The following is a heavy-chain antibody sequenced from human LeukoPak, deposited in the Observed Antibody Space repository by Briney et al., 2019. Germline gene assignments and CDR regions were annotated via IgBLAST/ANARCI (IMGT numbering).Heavy chain of an antibody. D-gene: IGHD6-19*01. J-gene: IGHJ6*03. CDR1: GYTFTSYY. CDR2: INPSGGST. V-gene: IGHV1-46*01. CDR3: ARVREWLTSYYYMDV. Sequence: ASVKVSCKASGYTFTSYYMHWVRQAPGQGLEWMGIINPSGGSTSYAQKFQGRVTMTRDMSTSTVYMELSSLRSEDTAVYYCARVREWLTSYYYMDVWGKGTTVTVSS.